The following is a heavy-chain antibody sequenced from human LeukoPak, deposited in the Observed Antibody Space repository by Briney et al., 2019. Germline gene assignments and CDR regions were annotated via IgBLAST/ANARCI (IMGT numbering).Heavy chain of an antibody. J-gene: IGHJ6*03. CDR1: GFTFSSYS. V-gene: IGHV3-7*01. CDR2: INQDGSEK. Sequence: GGSLRLSCAASGFTFSSYSMNWVRQAPGKGLEWVAKINQDGSEKYYVDSVKGRFTISRDNPKNSLYLQMNSLRADDTAVYYCARAHIVGFDYYYYLDVWGRGTTVTVSS. CDR3: ARAHIVGFDYYYYLDV. D-gene: IGHD2-21*01.